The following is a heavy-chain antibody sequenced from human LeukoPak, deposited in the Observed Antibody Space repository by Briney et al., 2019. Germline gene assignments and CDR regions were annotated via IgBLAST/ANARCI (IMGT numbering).Heavy chain of an antibody. CDR3: ARDQRDYYGSGSYYYGMDV. Sequence: SETLSLTCTVSGGSISGCTYYWGWIRQPPGKGLEWIGYIYYSGSTNYNPSLKSRVTISVDTSKNQFSLKLGSVTAAGTAVYYCARDQRDYYGSGSYYYGMDVWGQGTTVTVSS. D-gene: IGHD3-10*01. J-gene: IGHJ6*02. CDR2: IYYSGST. CDR1: GGSISGCTYY. V-gene: IGHV4-61*01.